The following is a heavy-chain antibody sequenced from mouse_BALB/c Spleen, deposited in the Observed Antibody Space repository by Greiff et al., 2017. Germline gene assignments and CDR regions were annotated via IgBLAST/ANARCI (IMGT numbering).Heavy chain of an antibody. CDR1: GYTFTSYW. D-gene: IGHD2-1*01. V-gene: IGHV1-69*02. CDR3: ARYYGNPFDY. Sequence: QVQLQQPGAELVRPGASVKLSCKASGYTFTSYWINWVKQRPGQGLEWIGNIYPSDSYTNYNQKFKDKATLTVDKSSSTAYMQLSSPTSEDSAVYYCARYYGNPFDYWGQGTTLTVSS. CDR2: IYPSDSYT. J-gene: IGHJ2*01.